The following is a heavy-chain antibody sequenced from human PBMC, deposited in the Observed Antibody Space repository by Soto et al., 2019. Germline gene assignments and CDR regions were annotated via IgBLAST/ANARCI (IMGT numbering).Heavy chain of an antibody. V-gene: IGHV3-21*01. D-gene: IGHD1-7*01. CDR3: AVGEETGTPYFGN. J-gene: IGHJ4*02. CDR1: GFTFSSYS. Sequence: EVQLLESGGGLVKPGGSLRLSCTASGFTFSSYSMNWVRRAPGKGLEWVSSISSSSSFIYSAGSVKGRFTISRDNAKNSLSLQMISLRAEDTAVYYCAVGEETGTPYFGNWGQGTLVTVSS. CDR2: ISSSSSFI.